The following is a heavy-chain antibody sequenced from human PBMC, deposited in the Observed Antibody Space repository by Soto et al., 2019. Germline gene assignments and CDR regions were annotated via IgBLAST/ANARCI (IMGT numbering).Heavy chain of an antibody. CDR1: GFTFSSYW. D-gene: IGHD3-16*01. CDR3: ARGGGLNWYFDL. J-gene: IGHJ2*01. CDR2: INSDGSST. Sequence: EVQLVESGGGVVQPGGSLRLSCAASGFTFSSYWMHWVRQAPGKGLVWVSRINSDGSSTSYADSVKGRFTISRDNAKNTINLKIKSLRAEDTTVYYCARGGGLNWYFDLWGLGTLVTLSS. V-gene: IGHV3-74*01.